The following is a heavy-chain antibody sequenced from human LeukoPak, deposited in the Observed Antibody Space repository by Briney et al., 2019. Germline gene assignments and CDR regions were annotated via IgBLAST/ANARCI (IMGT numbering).Heavy chain of an antibody. V-gene: IGHV4-61*08. CDR1: GGSISSGGYF. Sequence: SQTLSLTCTVSGGSISSGGYFWSWIRQPPGKGLEWIGYIYYSGSTNYNPSLKSRVTISVDTSKNQFSLKLSSVTAADTAVYYCARGDSSGWTIDYWGQGTLVTVSS. J-gene: IGHJ4*02. CDR2: IYYSGST. CDR3: ARGDSSGWTIDY. D-gene: IGHD6-19*01.